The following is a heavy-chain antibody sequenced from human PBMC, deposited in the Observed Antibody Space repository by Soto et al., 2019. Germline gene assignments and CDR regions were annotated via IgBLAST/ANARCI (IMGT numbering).Heavy chain of an antibody. J-gene: IGHJ6*02. CDR3: ARVSGSYYYGMDV. CDR2: MYHSGST. CDR1: GGSISSVGYS. D-gene: IGHD1-26*01. Sequence: SETLSLTCAVSGGSISSVGYSWSWIRQPPGKGLEWIGYMYHSGSTYYNPSLKSRVTISIDKSKNQFSLKLSSVTAADTAVYYCARVSGSYYYGMDVWGQGTTVTVSS. V-gene: IGHV4-30-2*01.